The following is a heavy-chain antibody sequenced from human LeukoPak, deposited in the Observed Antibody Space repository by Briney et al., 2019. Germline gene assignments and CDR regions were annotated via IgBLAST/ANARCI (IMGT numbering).Heavy chain of an antibody. CDR2: IRYNGNNQ. Sequence: GGSLRLSCTASRFTFGDYSMNWVRQAPGKGLEWVAFIRYNGNNQYYADSVKGRFTISRDNSKNTLYLQMNSLKGDDTAVYYCAKDSAFYYIDVWGKGTTVIISS. D-gene: IGHD3-10*01. V-gene: IGHV3-30*02. J-gene: IGHJ6*03. CDR3: AKDSAFYYIDV. CDR1: RFTFGDYS.